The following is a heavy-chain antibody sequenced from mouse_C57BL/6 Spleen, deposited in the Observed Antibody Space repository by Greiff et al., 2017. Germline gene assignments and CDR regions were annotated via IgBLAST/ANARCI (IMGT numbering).Heavy chain of an antibody. Sequence: VQLQQSGPELVKPGASVKISCKASGYSFTDYNMNWVKQSTGKSLEWIGVINPNYGTTSYNQKFKGKATLTVDQSSSTAYMQLSSLTSEDSAVYYCARWVYYGSSYGMDYWGQGTSVTVSS. D-gene: IGHD1-1*01. J-gene: IGHJ4*01. CDR1: GYSFTDYN. CDR2: INPNYGTT. V-gene: IGHV1-39*01. CDR3: ARWVYYGSSYGMDY.